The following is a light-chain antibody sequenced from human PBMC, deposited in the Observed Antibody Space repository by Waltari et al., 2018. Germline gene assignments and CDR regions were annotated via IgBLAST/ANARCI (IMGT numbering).Light chain of an antibody. CDR3: LHRSNWPPLFT. CDR1: QSVSRY. J-gene: IGKJ4*01. Sequence: EIVLTQSPVTLSLSPGERATLSCRASQSVSRYFARYQQKPGQVPRLLIYDTFSRASGIPARFSGSGSGTDFTLTISSLEPEDFAVYYCLHRSNWPPLFTFGGGTKVEIK. V-gene: IGKV3-11*01. CDR2: DTF.